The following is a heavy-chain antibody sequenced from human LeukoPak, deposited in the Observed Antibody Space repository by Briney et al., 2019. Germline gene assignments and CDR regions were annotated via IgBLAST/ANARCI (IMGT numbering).Heavy chain of an antibody. CDR2: INHSGST. CDR1: GGSFSGYY. V-gene: IGHV4-34*01. Sequence: SETLSLTCAVYGGSFSGYYWSWIRQPPGKGLEWIGEINHSGSTNYNPSLKSRVTISVDTSKNQFSLKLSSVTAADTAVYYCARVVEDYYGSGTPTYYFDYWGQGTLVTVSS. CDR3: ARVVEDYYGSGTPTYYFDY. J-gene: IGHJ4*02. D-gene: IGHD3-10*01.